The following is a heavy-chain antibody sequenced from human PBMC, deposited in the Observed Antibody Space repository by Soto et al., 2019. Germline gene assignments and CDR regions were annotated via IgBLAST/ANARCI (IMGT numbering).Heavy chain of an antibody. D-gene: IGHD4-17*01. CDR1: GFTFINYA. Sequence: EVQLLDSGGGLVQPGGSLRLSCAASGFTFINYAMNWVRQAPGKGLEWVSTICGSGDYTYYADSVKGRFFISRDNSKNTMSLKMNCLRAEDTAVYYCATVPLRPYYFDYGGQGTLVSESS. CDR3: ATVPLRPYYFDY. V-gene: IGHV3-23*01. CDR2: ICGSGDYT. J-gene: IGHJ4*02.